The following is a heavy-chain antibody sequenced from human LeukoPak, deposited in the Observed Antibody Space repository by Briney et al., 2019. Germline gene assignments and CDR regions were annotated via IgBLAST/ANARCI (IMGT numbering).Heavy chain of an antibody. D-gene: IGHD6-13*01. J-gene: IGHJ4*02. CDR3: AKGGRSSWHNDY. V-gene: IGHV3-30*18. CDR1: GFTFSSYG. CDR2: ISYDGSNT. Sequence: PGGSLRLSCAASGFTFSSYGMHWVRQAPGKGLEWVALISYDGSNTYYADSVKGRFTISRDNSKNTLYLQMNSLRTEDTAVYYCAKGGRSSWHNDYWGQGTLVTVSS.